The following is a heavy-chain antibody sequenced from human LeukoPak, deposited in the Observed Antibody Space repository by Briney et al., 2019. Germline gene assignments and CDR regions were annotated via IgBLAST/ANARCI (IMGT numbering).Heavy chain of an antibody. D-gene: IGHD5-12*01. Sequence: GRSLGLSCAASGFIFSNYAMSWVRQAPGKGLEWVALISPDGRNKYYADSVKGRFTISRDNSKNTLYLQLSGVRQDDTAIYYCGRDPNSGYGSFIDHWGQGILVTVSS. CDR2: ISPDGRNK. CDR1: GFIFSNYA. CDR3: GRDPNSGYGSFIDH. V-gene: IGHV3-30*04. J-gene: IGHJ4*02.